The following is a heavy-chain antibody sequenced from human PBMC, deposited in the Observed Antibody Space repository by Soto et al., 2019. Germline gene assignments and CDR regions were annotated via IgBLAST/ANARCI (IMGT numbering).Heavy chain of an antibody. CDR1: GGSISSGGYS. CDR3: ARGGYYYDSSGPTVAFDI. Sequence: KTSETLSLTCAVSGGSISSGGYSWSWIRQPPGKGLEWIGYIYHSGSTYYNPSLKSRVTISVDRSKNQFSLKLSSVTAADTAVYYCARGGYYYDSSGPTVAFDIWGQGTMVTVSS. J-gene: IGHJ3*02. CDR2: IYHSGST. V-gene: IGHV4-30-2*01. D-gene: IGHD3-22*01.